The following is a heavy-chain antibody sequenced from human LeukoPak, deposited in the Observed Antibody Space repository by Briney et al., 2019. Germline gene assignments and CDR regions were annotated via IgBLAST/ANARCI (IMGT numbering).Heavy chain of an antibody. CDR1: GESFSGYY. D-gene: IGHD4-23*01. J-gene: IGHJ4*02. V-gene: IGHV4-34*01. CDR3: VREAYGGTFPLDY. CDR2: INHSGTT. Sequence: PSETLSLTCAVYGESFSGYYWSWIRQPPEKGLEWIGEINHSGTTNYNPSLESRVTISVDTSTNHFSLKLRSVTAADTAVYYCVREAYGGTFPLDYWGQGTLVTVSS.